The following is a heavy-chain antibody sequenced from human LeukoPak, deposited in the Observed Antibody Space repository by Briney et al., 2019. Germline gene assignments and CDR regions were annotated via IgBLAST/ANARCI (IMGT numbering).Heavy chain of an antibody. CDR3: AKSRYYYDSRGYFDY. V-gene: IGHV3-23*01. D-gene: IGHD3-22*01. CDR1: GFTFSSYA. J-gene: IGHJ4*02. CDR2: ISGSGDTT. Sequence: PGGSLGLSCAASGFTFSSYAMSWVRQAPGKGLEWVSGISGSGDTTYYADSVKGRFSISRDNSKNTLNLQMNGLRAEDTAVYYCAKSRYYYDSRGYFDYWGQGTLVTVSS.